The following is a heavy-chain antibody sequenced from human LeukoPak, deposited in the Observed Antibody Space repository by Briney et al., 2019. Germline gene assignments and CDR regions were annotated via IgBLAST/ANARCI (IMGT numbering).Heavy chain of an antibody. Sequence: SETLSLTCTVSGGSISSYFWSWIRQPPGKGLEWIGYIYYSGSANYNPSLKSRVTISLDTSKNQFSLKLSSVTAADTAVYYCASGENYGSGSYFTYFDHWGQGTLVTVSS. CDR2: IYYSGSA. V-gene: IGHV4-59*01. CDR1: GGSISSYF. D-gene: IGHD3-10*01. CDR3: ASGENYGSGSYFTYFDH. J-gene: IGHJ4*02.